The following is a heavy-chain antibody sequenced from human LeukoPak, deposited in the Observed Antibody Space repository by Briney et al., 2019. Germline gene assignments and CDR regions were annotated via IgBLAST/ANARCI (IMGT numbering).Heavy chain of an antibody. D-gene: IGHD3-16*02. CDR2: INHSGST. CDR1: GFTFSTYW. V-gene: IGHV4-34*08. Sequence: GSLRLSCAASGFTFSTYWMSWVRQPPGKGLEWIGEINHSGSTNYNPSLKSRVTISVDTSKNQFSLKLSSVTAADTAVYYCAYRYYYGMDVWGQGTTVTVSS. CDR3: AYRYYYGMDV. J-gene: IGHJ6*02.